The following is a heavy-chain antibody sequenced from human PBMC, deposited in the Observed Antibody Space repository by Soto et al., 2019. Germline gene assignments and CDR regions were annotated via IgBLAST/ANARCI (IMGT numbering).Heavy chain of an antibody. CDR2: IVYTGIT. CDR3: AREGFSGYEALDY. D-gene: IGHD5-12*01. V-gene: IGHV4-59*01. Sequence: QVHLQESGPGLLKPSETLSLTCGVSGGPIRSYYLSWVRQAPGKGLEWIAYIVYTGITGYNPALRSRVTISGDTSQNLFSLKMTSVTAADTAVYYCAREGFSGYEALDYWGQGILVTVSS. CDR1: GGPIRSYY. J-gene: IGHJ4*02.